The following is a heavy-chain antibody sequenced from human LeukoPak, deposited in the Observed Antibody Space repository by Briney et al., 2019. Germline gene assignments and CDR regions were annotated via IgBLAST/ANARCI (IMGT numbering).Heavy chain of an antibody. D-gene: IGHD6-19*01. CDR2: ISSSSSYI. Sequence: PGRSLRLSCAASKFTFSHYGMHWVRQAPGKGLEWVSSISSSSSYIYYADSVKGRFTISRDNAKNSLYLQMNSLRAEDTAVYYCARGAVADYYFDYWGQGTLVTVSS. J-gene: IGHJ4*02. CDR1: KFTFSHYG. V-gene: IGHV3-21*01. CDR3: ARGAVADYYFDY.